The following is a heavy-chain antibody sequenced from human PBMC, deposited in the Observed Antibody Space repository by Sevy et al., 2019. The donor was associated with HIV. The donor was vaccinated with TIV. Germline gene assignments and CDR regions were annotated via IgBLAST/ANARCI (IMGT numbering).Heavy chain of an antibody. D-gene: IGHD6-13*01. Sequence: SETLSLTCTVSGGSISSSSYYWGWIRQPPGKGLEWIGSIYYSGSTYYNPSLKSRVTISVDTSKNQFSLKLSSVTAAETAVYYCARHGPERIAAAGTVGYFDYWGQGTLVTVSS. CDR2: IYYSGST. CDR1: GGSISSSSYY. J-gene: IGHJ4*02. CDR3: ARHGPERIAAAGTVGYFDY. V-gene: IGHV4-39*01.